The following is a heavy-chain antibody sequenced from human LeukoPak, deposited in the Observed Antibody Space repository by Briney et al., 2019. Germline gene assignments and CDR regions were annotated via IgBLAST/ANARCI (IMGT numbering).Heavy chain of an antibody. D-gene: IGHD3-22*01. Sequence: SETLSLTCTVSGGSISSYYWSWIRQPPGKGLEWIGYIYYSGSTNYNPSLKSRVTISVDTSKNQFSLKLSSVTAADTAVYYCARESGLYYYDSSGYGFDPWGQGTLATVSS. CDR2: IYYSGST. CDR3: ARESGLYYYDSSGYGFDP. CDR1: GGSISSYY. J-gene: IGHJ5*02. V-gene: IGHV4-59*01.